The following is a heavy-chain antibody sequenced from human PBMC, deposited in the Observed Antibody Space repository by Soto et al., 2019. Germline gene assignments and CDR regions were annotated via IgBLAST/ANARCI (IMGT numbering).Heavy chain of an antibody. CDR3: ARESNYGDYLVHYYGMDV. D-gene: IGHD4-17*01. CDR1: GFTFSIYA. J-gene: IGHJ6*02. Sequence: GGSLRLSCAASGFTFSIYAMHWVRQAPGKGLEWVAVISYDGSNKYYADSVKGRFTISRDNSKNTLYLQMNSLRAEDTAVYYCARESNYGDYLVHYYGMDVWGQGTTVTVSS. V-gene: IGHV3-30-3*01. CDR2: ISYDGSNK.